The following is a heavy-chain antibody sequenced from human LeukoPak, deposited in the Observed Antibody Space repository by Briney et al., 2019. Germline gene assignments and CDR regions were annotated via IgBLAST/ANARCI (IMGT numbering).Heavy chain of an antibody. J-gene: IGHJ5*02. V-gene: IGHV3-33*01. CDR2: IWYDGSNK. Sequence: GGSLRLSCAASGFTFSDYGMHWVRQAPGKGLEWVAVIWYDGSNKYYADSMKGRFTISRDNSKNTLYMQMNSLRGEDTAVYYCAREVLVYTAMVGFDPWGQGTLVTVSS. CDR1: GFTFSDYG. CDR3: AREVLVYTAMVGFDP. D-gene: IGHD5-18*01.